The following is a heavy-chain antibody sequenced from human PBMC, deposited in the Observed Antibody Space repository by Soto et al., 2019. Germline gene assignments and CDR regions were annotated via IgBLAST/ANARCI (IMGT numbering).Heavy chain of an antibody. CDR1: GFTFSSYS. CDR2: ISSSRSTI. J-gene: IGHJ3*02. CDR3: ARAGNYYRSGSYFAAFEI. D-gene: IGHD3-10*01. Sequence: EVQLVESGGGLVQPGGSLRLSCAASGFTFSSYSMNWVRQAPGKGLEWVSYISSSRSTIYYADSVKGRFTISRDNAKNTLYLQMNSLRDEDTAVYYCARAGNYYRSGSYFAAFEILGQGKIVTVSS. V-gene: IGHV3-48*02.